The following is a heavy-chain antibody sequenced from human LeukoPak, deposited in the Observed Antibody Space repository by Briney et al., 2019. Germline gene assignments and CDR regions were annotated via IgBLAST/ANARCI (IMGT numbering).Heavy chain of an antibody. CDR1: GYTFTSYG. CDR3: ARDIAVAGTGGY. V-gene: IGHV1-18*01. CDR2: ISAHSGNT. Sequence: ASVKVSCKAPGYTFTSYGITWVRQAPGQGLEWMGWISAHSGNTNYAQKLQGRVTMSTDTSTTTAYMELRSLSSDDTAVYYCARDIAVAGTGGYWGQGTLVTVSS. D-gene: IGHD6-19*01. J-gene: IGHJ4*02.